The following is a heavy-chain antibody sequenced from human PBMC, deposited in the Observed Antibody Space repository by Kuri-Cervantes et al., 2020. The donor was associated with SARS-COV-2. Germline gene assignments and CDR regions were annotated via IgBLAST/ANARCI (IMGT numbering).Heavy chain of an antibody. CDR2: IYYSGST. CDR3: ARGDIVVVPAAKTPYYYYYMDV. V-gene: IGHV4-39*01. D-gene: IGHD2-2*01. CDR1: GGSISSSSYY. J-gene: IGHJ6*03. Sequence: SETLSLTCTVSGGSISSSSYYWGWIRQPPGKGLEWIGSIYYSGSTYYNPSLKSRVTISVDTSKNQFSLKLSSVTAADTAVYYCARGDIVVVPAAKTPYYYYYMDVWGKGTTVTVSS.